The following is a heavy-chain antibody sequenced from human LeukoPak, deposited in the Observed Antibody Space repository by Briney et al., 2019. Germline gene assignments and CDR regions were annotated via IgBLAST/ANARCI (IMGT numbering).Heavy chain of an antibody. V-gene: IGHV4-31*03. CDR3: ARDEAIFGAGYYYGMDV. D-gene: IGHD3-3*01. CDR1: GGPISSGGHF. Sequence: SETLSLTCTVSGGPISSGGHFWCWIRQHPGKGLEWIGYINYSGSAYYTPSLKSRVTISVDTSQNQFSLKLSSVTAADTAVYYCARDEAIFGAGYYYGMDVWGQGTTVTVSS. CDR2: INYSGSA. J-gene: IGHJ6*02.